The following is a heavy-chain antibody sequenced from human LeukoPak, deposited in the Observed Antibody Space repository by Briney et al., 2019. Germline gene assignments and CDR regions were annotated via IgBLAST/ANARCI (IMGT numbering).Heavy chain of an antibody. Sequence: GGSLRLSCAASGFTFSSYAMNWVRQAPGKGLKWVSGISESGAITHYADSVKGRFTIPRDNSKTTVFLQMNSLRAEDTAVYYCAVSVRFERVWHYFNNWGQGTQVTVSS. CDR2: ISESGAIT. V-gene: IGHV3-23*01. J-gene: IGHJ4*02. CDR1: GFTFSSYA. CDR3: AVSVRFERVWHYFNN. D-gene: IGHD3-9*01.